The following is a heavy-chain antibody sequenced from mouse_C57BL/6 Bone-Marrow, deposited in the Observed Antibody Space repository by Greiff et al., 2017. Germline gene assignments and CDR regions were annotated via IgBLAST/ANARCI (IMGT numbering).Heavy chain of an antibody. D-gene: IGHD1-1*01. CDR1: GFNIKDDY. Sequence: VQLQQSGAELVRPGASVKLSCTASGFNIKDDYMHWVKQRPEQGLEWIGWIDPENGDTEYASKFQGKATITADTSSNTASLQLSSLTSEDTAVYYCTTWVTTVPYWYFDVWGTGTTVTVSA. J-gene: IGHJ1*03. CDR3: TTWVTTVPYWYFDV. V-gene: IGHV14-4*01. CDR2: IDPENGDT.